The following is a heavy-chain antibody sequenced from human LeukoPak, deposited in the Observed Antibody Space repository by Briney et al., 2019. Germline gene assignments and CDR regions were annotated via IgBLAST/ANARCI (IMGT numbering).Heavy chain of an antibody. CDR2: IYYSGST. CDR3: ARDRRRVYSGYDSLDAFDI. V-gene: IGHV4-59*01. J-gene: IGHJ3*02. CDR1: GGSISSYY. Sequence: SETLSLTCTVSGGSISSYYWSWIRQPPGKGLEWIGYIYYSGSTNYNPSLKSRVTISVDTSKNQFSLKLSSVTAADTAVYYCARDRRRVYSGYDSLDAFDIWGQGTMVTASS. D-gene: IGHD5-12*01.